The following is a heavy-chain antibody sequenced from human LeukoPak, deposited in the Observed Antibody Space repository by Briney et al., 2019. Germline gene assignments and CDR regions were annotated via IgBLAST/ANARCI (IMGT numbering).Heavy chain of an antibody. V-gene: IGHV6-1*01. CDR1: GDSVSSNSAA. J-gene: IGHJ4*02. D-gene: IGHD6-25*01. Sequence: PSQTLSLTCAISGDSVSSNSAAWNWIRQSPSRGLEWLGRTYYRSNWYNDYAVSVKSRISTNPATSKTQFSLQLNSVTPEDTAVYYCSRAMRIAAAGTFYFDYWGQGTLVTVSS. CDR2: TYYRSNWYN. CDR3: SRAMRIAAAGTFYFDY.